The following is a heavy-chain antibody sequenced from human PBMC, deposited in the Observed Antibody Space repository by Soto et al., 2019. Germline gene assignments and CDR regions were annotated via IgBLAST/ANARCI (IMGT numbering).Heavy chain of an antibody. D-gene: IGHD2-2*01. CDR3: ARALDIWSSTSCHPYYYYYYGMDV. V-gene: IGHV3-53*01. J-gene: IGHJ6*02. CDR1: GFTVSSNY. CDR2: IYSGGST. Sequence: GGYLRRSCAASGFTVSSNYMSWVRQAPGQGLEWVSVIYSGGSTYYADSVKGRFTISRTTSNNTQYLQMNSLRDEETAVYYCARALDIWSSTSCHPYYYYYYGMDVWGPGTTVSVS.